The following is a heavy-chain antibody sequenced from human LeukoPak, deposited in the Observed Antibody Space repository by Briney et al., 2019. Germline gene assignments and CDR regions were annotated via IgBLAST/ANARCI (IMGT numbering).Heavy chain of an antibody. CDR2: LNPNSGDT. V-gene: IGHV1-2*02. D-gene: IGHD2-2*01. Sequence: APVKVSCKASGYTFTAYSMHWVRQAPGQGLEYMGWLNPNSGDTNSAQRFQGRVTMTRDTSMSTAYMELSGLRFGDTAVYYCARDGEVRQGHCSTTSCPVDYWGQGTLITVSS. CDR3: ARDGEVRQGHCSTTSCPVDY. CDR1: GYTFTAYS. J-gene: IGHJ4*02.